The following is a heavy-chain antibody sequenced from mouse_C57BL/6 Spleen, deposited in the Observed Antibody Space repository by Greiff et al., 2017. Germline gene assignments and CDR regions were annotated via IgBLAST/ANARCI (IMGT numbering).Heavy chain of an antibody. CDR1: GYAFSSSW. V-gene: IGHV1-82*01. CDR2: IYPGDGDT. CDR3: ARSDFGSSYAMDY. Sequence: QVQLQQSGPELVKPGASVTISCKASGYAFSSSWMNWVKQRPGKGLEWIGRIYPGDGDTNYNGKFKGKATLTADKSSTTAYMPLSSLTSEDSAVYCCARSDFGSSYAMDYWGQGTAVTVSS. D-gene: IGHD1-1*01. J-gene: IGHJ4*01.